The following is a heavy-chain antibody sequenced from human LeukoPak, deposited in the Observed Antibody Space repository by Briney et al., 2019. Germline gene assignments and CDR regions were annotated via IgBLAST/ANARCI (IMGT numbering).Heavy chain of an antibody. D-gene: IGHD3-10*01. CDR1: GGSFSGYY. CDR2: INHSGST. CDR3: ARRYYYGSENYYNWFDP. Sequence: PSETLSLTCAVYGGSFSGYYWSWIRQPPGKGLEWIGEINHSGSTNYNPSLKSRVTISVDTSKNQFSLKLSSVTAADTAVYYCARRYYYGSENYYNWFDPWGQEPWSPSPQ. V-gene: IGHV4-34*01. J-gene: IGHJ5*02.